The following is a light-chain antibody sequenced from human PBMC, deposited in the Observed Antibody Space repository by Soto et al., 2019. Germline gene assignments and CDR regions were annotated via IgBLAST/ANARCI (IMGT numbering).Light chain of an antibody. CDR3: QQYGLSPRT. CDR2: ASS. J-gene: IGKJ1*01. CDR1: QSVSSSY. V-gene: IGKV3-20*01. Sequence: EIVLTQSPGTLSLSPGERATLSCRASQSVSSSYLAWYQQKPGQAPRLFIYASSIRATGIPDRFSDSGSGTDFTLTISRLEPEDFAVYYCQQYGLSPRTFGRGTKVEIK.